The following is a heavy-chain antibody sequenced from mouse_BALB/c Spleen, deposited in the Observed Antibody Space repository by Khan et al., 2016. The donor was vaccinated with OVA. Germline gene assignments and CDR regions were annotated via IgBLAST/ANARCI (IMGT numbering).Heavy chain of an antibody. J-gene: IGHJ2*01. V-gene: IGHV1-76*01. D-gene: IGHD1-1*01. CDR3: ARDYGGTYYFDY. Sequence: QVQLMESGAEQVRPGASVKLSCKTSGYIFTSYWLDWVQQRSGQGLEWIARIYPGTGSTYYNEKCKGKATLTADQADNTAYMQLSSLKSEDSAVYSCARDYGGTYYFDYWGQGTTLTVS. CDR2: IYPGTGST. CDR1: GYIFTSYW.